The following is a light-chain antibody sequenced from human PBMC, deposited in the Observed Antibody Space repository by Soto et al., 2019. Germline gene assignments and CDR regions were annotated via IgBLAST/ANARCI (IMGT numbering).Light chain of an antibody. CDR2: EVN. CDR3: SLYTTTSTRVV. CDR1: SSDVGNYNR. V-gene: IGLV2-18*01. J-gene: IGLJ2*01. Sequence: QSALTQPPSVSGSPGQSVTISCTGTSSDVGNYNRVSWYQQPPGTAPKLIIYEVNNLPSGVPDRFSGSKSGNTASLTISGLQAEDEANYFCSLYTTTSTRVVFGGATKLTVL.